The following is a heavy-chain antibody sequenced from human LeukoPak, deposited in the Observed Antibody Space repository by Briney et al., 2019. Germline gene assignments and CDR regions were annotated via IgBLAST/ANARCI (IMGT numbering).Heavy chain of an antibody. CDR1: GASITSHPW. CDR3: ARGGNWDFDY. D-gene: IGHD7-27*01. Sequence: PSETLSLTCAVSGASITSHPWNWVRQPPGKGLEWIGEMYNSGTSTFKPSLRSRVIMFFDESENHFFLELNSVTAADTAVYYCARGGNWDFDYWGQGVLVIVSS. J-gene: IGHJ4*02. V-gene: IGHV4-4*02. CDR2: MYNSGTS.